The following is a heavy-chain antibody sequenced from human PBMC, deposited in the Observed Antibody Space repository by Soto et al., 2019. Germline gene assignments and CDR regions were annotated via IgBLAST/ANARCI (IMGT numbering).Heavy chain of an antibody. V-gene: IGHV1-69*06. Sequence: QVQLVQSGAEVKKPGSSVKVSCKASGGTFSSYAISWVRQAPGQGLEWMGGIIPIFGTANYAQKFQGRVTFTGDISTSIAYMEVGCLRSGDTAGYYCAREGGVGATTGWDWGQGTLVTVSS. CDR3: AREGGVGATTGWD. CDR2: IIPIFGTA. D-gene: IGHD1-26*01. CDR1: GGTFSSYA. J-gene: IGHJ4*02.